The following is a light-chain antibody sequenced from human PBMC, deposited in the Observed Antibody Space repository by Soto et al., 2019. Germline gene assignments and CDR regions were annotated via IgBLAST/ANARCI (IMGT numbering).Light chain of an antibody. V-gene: IGKV4-1*01. Sequence: DIVKTQSPDSLAVSLGERASINCKSSQSVLHSSNNKNYLAWHQQKPGQPPKLLIYWASTRESGVPDRFSGSGSGTDFTLTISSLQAEDVAVYFCQQYYGTLWTFGQGTKVEIK. CDR2: WAS. CDR3: QQYYGTLWT. J-gene: IGKJ1*01. CDR1: QSVLHSSNNKNY.